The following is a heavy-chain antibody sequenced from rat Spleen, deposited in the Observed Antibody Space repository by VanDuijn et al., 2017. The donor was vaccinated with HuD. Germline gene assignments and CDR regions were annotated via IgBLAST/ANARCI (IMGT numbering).Heavy chain of an antibody. V-gene: IGHV3-3*01. CDR2: INSAVTT. D-gene: IGHD1-1*01. CDR1: GHSIDSSYR. J-gene: IGHJ3*01. Sequence: EVQLQESGPGLVKPSQSLSLTCSVTGHSIDSSYRWNWIRKFPGNKLEWMGYINSAVTTNYHPSLKSRISITRDTSKNQFFLQVNSVSSEDTATYYCARSDGVHYYLPFADWGQGTLVTASS. CDR3: ARSDGVHYYLPFAD.